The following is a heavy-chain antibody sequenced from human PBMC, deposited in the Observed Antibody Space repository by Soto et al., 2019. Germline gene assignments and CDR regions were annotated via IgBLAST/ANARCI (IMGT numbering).Heavy chain of an antibody. CDR2: ISANGVSS. Sequence: EVQLLESGGGLEQPGGSLRLSCAASGFTFRSHAMAWVRQSPGKGLEWVSGISANGVSSFHAGSVKGRFTISRDNSKNTLYLQMRGLRVEDTAVYYCAKDRPESSGWYGWDGFDIWGQGTMVTVSP. V-gene: IGHV3-23*01. CDR3: AKDRPESSGWYGWDGFDI. J-gene: IGHJ3*02. D-gene: IGHD6-19*01. CDR1: GFTFRSHA.